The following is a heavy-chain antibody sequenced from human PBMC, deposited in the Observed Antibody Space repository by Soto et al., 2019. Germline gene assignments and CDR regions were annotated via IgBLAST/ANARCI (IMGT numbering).Heavy chain of an antibody. V-gene: IGHV4-34*01. Sequence: QVQLQQWGAGLLKPSETLSLTCAVYGGSFSGYYWSWIRQPPGKGLEWIGEINHSGSTNYNPSLKSRVTISVDTSKNQFSLKLSSVTAADTAVYYCTVGGSGWYGGNHYYGMDVWGQGTTVTVSS. CDR2: INHSGST. CDR1: GGSFSGYY. CDR3: TVGGSGWYGGNHYYGMDV. D-gene: IGHD6-19*01. J-gene: IGHJ6*02.